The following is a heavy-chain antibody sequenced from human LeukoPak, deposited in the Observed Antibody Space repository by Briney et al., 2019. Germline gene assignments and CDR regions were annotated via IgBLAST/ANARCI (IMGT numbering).Heavy chain of an antibody. Sequence: SETLSLTCTVSGGSISSYYWSWIRQPPGKGLEWMGNIYYSGSTNYNSSLKGRVTISVDTSKNQISLKLRSVTAADTAVYYCARKGVSDLYYFHSWGQGTLVTVSS. CDR3: ARKGVSDLYYFHS. CDR1: GGSISSYY. J-gene: IGHJ4*02. CDR2: IYYSGST. V-gene: IGHV4-59*08. D-gene: IGHD3-16*01.